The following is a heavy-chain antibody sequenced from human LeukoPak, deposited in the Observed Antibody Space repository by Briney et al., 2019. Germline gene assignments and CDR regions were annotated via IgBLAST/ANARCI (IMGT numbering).Heavy chain of an antibody. Sequence: GGSLRLSCVASGFSVNNNYMNWVRQGPGKGLEWVSVISSGGSTYYADSVTGRFTISRDNSKNTLYLQMNSLRVEDTAVYYCGRDLIGTAASWDCWGQGTLVTVSS. CDR3: GRDLIGTAASWDC. CDR2: ISSGGST. V-gene: IGHV3-53*01. D-gene: IGHD6-25*01. CDR1: GFSVNNNY. J-gene: IGHJ4*02.